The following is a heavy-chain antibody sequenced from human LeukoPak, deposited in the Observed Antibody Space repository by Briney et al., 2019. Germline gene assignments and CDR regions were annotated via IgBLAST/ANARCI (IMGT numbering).Heavy chain of an antibody. V-gene: IGHV3-23*01. CDR1: GFTFSSCA. Sequence: GGSLRLSCAASGFTFSSCALTWVRQAPGKGLEWVSSISYSGGTTYYADSVKGRFTISRDNSKNTLYLQMNSLRAEDTAVYYCATLVVTAMMGGDAFDIWGQGTMVTVSS. J-gene: IGHJ3*02. CDR2: ISYSGGTT. CDR3: ATLVVTAMMGGDAFDI. D-gene: IGHD2-21*02.